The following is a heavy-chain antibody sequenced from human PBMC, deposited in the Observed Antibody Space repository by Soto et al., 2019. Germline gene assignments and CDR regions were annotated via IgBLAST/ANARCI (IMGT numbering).Heavy chain of an antibody. CDR3: ARGDPPSEESGSYYPFDY. Sequence: QVQLVQSGAEVKKPGASVKVSCKASGYTFTSYGISWVRQAPGQGLEWMGWISAYNGNTNYAQKLQGRVTMTTDTXTXTXXMELRSLRSDDTAVYYCARGDPPSEESGSYYPFDYWGQGTLVTVSS. D-gene: IGHD1-26*01. CDR2: ISAYNGNT. CDR1: GYTFTSYG. V-gene: IGHV1-18*01. J-gene: IGHJ4*02.